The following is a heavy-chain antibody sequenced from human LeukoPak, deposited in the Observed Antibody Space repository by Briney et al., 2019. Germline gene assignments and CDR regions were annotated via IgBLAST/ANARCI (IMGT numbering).Heavy chain of an antibody. Sequence: ASVKVSCKASGYTFTGHYMHWVRQAPGQGLEWMGWINPNSGDTNFAQKFQGRVTMTRDTSISTVYMELSRLRSDDTAVYYCARDIRSVAGTAHWGQGTLVTVSS. D-gene: IGHD6-19*01. CDR2: INPNSGDT. CDR3: ARDIRSVAGTAH. J-gene: IGHJ4*02. CDR1: GYTFTGHY. V-gene: IGHV1-2*02.